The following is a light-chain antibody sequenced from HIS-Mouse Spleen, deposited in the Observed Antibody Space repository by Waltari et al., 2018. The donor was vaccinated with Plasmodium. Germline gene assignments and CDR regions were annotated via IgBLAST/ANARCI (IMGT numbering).Light chain of an antibody. V-gene: IGKV1-6*01. Sequence: AIQMTQSPSSLSASVGDRVTITCRASQGIRNDLGWYQPKPGKAPKLLISAASRLQSGVPSRFSGSGSGTDFTLTISSLQPEDFATYYCLQDYNYPYTFGQGTKLEIK. J-gene: IGKJ2*01. CDR1: QGIRND. CDR2: AAS. CDR3: LQDYNYPYT.